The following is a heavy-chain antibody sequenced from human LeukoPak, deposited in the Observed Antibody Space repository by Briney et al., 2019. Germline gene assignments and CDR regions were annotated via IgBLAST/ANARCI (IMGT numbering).Heavy chain of an antibody. D-gene: IGHD3-16*02. V-gene: IGHV4-34*01. CDR2: LNHSGTT. Sequence: SETLSLTCAVYGGSFSCNFWSWLRHRPGQGREWIGELNHSGTTNANQSLNSRVTTRVDTSKNEYSLQLSFVTAAATAVYYCARGRIMITFRGVIRKNTRDFWRQGTLVTVFS. CDR1: GGSFSCNF. J-gene: IGHJ4*02. CDR3: ARGRIMITFRGVIRKNTRDF.